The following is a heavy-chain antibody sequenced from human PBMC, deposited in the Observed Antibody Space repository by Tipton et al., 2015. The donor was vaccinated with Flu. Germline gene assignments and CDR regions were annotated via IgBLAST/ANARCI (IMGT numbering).Heavy chain of an antibody. CDR1: TGSFSGYY. D-gene: IGHD2-21*02. Sequence: TLSLTCAVYTGSFSGYYWTWIRRPPGKGLEWVGEISPSTSTNYNPSLKSRVTTSLDTSKNQFSLKLISVTAADTAVYYCARGVTQGRFFDLWGRGTLVTVSS. CDR3: ARGVTQGRFFDL. V-gene: IGHV4-34*01. CDR2: ISPSTST. J-gene: IGHJ2*01.